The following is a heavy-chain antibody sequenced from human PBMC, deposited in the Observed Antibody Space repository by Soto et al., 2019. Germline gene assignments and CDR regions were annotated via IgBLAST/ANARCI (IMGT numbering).Heavy chain of an antibody. CDR3: ARTIFGVTMPYYFDY. V-gene: IGHV1-69*06. J-gene: IGHJ4*02. CDR1: GGTFSSYA. D-gene: IGHD3-3*01. CDR2: IMPIFGTA. Sequence: QVQLVQSGAEVTKPGASVKVSCKASGGTFSSYAISWVRQAPGQGLEWLGGIMPIFGTANHAQKSQGRVTITADKSTSTAYMELSSLRSEDTAVYYCARTIFGVTMPYYFDYWGQGTLVTVSS.